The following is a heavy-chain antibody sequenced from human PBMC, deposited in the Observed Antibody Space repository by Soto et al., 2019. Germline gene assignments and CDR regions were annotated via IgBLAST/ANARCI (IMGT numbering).Heavy chain of an antibody. CDR2: IWYDGSNK. CDR1: GFTFSSYG. J-gene: IGHJ6*02. D-gene: IGHD3-9*01. V-gene: IGHV3-33*01. CDR3: ARDLSWHSNYDILSPADYYYYGMDV. Sequence: VGSLRLSCAASGFTFSSYGMHWVRQAPGKGLEWVAVIWYDGSNKYYADSVKGRFTISRDNSKNTLYLQMNSLRAEDTAVYYCARDLSWHSNYDILSPADYYYYGMDVWGQGTTVTVSS.